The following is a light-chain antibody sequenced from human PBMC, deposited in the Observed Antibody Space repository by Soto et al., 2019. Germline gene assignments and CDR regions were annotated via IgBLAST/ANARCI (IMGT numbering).Light chain of an antibody. J-gene: IGKJ4*01. CDR2: GAS. CDR3: QQYGSSPLT. Sequence: DIVMTQSPDSLAVSLGERATLSCRASQSVSSSYLAWYQQKPGQAPRLLIYGASSRATGIPDRFSGSGSGTDFTLTISRLEPEDFAVYYCQQYGSSPLTFGGGTKVDIK. CDR1: QSVSSSY. V-gene: IGKV3-20*01.